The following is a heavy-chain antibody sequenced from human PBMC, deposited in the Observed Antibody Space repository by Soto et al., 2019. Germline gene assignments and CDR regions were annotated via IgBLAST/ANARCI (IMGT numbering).Heavy chain of an antibody. CDR2: INPSGGST. CDR3: ARGMYYDFWSGDIIFDY. D-gene: IGHD3-3*01. Sequence: ASVKVSCKASGYTFTCYYMHWLRQAHGQGLEWMGIINPSGGSTSYAQKFQGRVTMTRDTSTSTVYMELSSLRSEDTAVCYCARGMYYDFWSGDIIFDYWGQGTLVTVSS. CDR1: GYTFTCYY. V-gene: IGHV1-46*01. J-gene: IGHJ4*02.